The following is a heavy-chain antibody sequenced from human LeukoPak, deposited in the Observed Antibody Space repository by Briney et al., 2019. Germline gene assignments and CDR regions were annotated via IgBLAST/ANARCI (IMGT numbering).Heavy chain of an antibody. Sequence: TSETLSLTCTVSGGSISSSPCYWGWIRQPPGKGLEWFGTICSGRSTYYNPSLKSRVTISVDTSKNQFSLKLSSVTAADTAVYYCARGPMPTNYWGQGTLVTVSS. V-gene: IGHV4-39*07. J-gene: IGHJ4*02. D-gene: IGHD2-2*01. CDR3: ARGPMPTNY. CDR2: ICSGRST. CDR1: GGSISSSPCY.